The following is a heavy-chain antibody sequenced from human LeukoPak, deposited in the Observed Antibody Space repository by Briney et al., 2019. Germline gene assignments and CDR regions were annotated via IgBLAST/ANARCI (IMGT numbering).Heavy chain of an antibody. CDR2: ISDSGGST. Sequence: GGSLRLSCAASGFAFTNYGMNWVRLAPGKGLEWVSSISDSGGSTYYADSAKGRFTISRDNSKNTLYLQMDSLRAEDTAVYYCARDYADYVGFFFFDHWGQGTLVTVSS. CDR1: GFAFTNYG. CDR3: ARDYADYVGFFFFDH. V-gene: IGHV3-23*01. D-gene: IGHD4-17*01. J-gene: IGHJ4*02.